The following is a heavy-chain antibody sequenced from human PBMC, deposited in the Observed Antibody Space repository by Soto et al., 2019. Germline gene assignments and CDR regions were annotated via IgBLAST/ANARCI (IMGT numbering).Heavy chain of an antibody. V-gene: IGHV4-59*08. Sequence: PSETLSLTCNVSGASISSYYWSWIRQPPGKGLEWLGYIRYTGSTSYSPSLKSRVTISVDTPRKQFSLKLDSVTAADTAVYYCARNELAGGYSGYGYFDYWGQGALVTVSS. CDR3: ARNELAGGYSGYGYFDY. J-gene: IGHJ4*02. CDR1: GASISSYY. D-gene: IGHD5-12*01. CDR2: IRYTGST.